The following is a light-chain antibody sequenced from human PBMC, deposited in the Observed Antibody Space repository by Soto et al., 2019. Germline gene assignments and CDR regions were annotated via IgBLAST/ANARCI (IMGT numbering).Light chain of an antibody. Sequence: DIQMTQSPSTLSASVGDRVTITCRASQSISSWLAWYQQKLGEAPKSLIYSASSLESGVPSRFSGSGSGTEFTLTISSLQPDDFATYYCQQYNSYPVTFGGGSKV. V-gene: IGKV1-5*03. CDR2: SAS. CDR3: QQYNSYPVT. CDR1: QSISSW. J-gene: IGKJ4*01.